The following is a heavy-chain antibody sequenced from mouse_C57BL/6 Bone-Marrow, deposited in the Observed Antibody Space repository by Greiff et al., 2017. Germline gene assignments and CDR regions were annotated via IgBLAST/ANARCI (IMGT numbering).Heavy chain of an antibody. CDR1: GYTFTSYW. J-gene: IGHJ1*03. CDR2: IYPGSGST. Sequence: VQLQQPGAELVKPGASVKMSCKASGYTFTSYWITWVKQRPGQGLEWIGDIYPGSGSTNYNEKFKSKATLTVDTSSSTAYMQLSSLTSEDSAVYYCARAGAYGSSLHWYFDVWGTGTTVTVSS. D-gene: IGHD1-1*01. V-gene: IGHV1-55*01. CDR3: ARAGAYGSSLHWYFDV.